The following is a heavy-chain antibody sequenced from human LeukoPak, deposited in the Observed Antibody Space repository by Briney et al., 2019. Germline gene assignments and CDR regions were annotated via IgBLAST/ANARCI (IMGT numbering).Heavy chain of an antibody. J-gene: IGHJ4*02. Sequence: SETLSLTCSVSGGCISSDSFYWGWIRKPPGKGLEWIGSMYYSGSTYYHPSLKSRVTISVDTSKNQFSLKLSSVTAADTAVYHCARWTKNYFDHWGQGTLVTVSS. V-gene: IGHV4-39*01. CDR2: MYYSGST. CDR3: ARWTKNYFDH. D-gene: IGHD3/OR15-3a*01. CDR1: GGCISSDSFY.